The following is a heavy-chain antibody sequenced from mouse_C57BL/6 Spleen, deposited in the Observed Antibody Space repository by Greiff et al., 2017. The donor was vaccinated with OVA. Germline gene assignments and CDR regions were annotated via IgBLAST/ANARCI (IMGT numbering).Heavy chain of an antibody. D-gene: IGHD4-1*01. Sequence: QVQLQQPGAELVMPGASVKLSCKASGYTFTSYWMHWVKQRPGQGLEWIGEIDPSDSYTNYNQKFKGKSTLTVDKSSSTAYMQLSSLTSEDSAVYYCASEGSNWGDYWGQGTTLTVSS. CDR3: ASEGSNWGDY. CDR2: IDPSDSYT. J-gene: IGHJ2*01. CDR1: GYTFTSYW. V-gene: IGHV1-69*01.